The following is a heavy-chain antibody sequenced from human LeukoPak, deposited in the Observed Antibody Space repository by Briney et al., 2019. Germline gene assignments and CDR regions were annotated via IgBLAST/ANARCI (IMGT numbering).Heavy chain of an antibody. CDR2: ISSSGSNI. CDR1: GFTFRTFE. V-gene: IGHV3-48*03. J-gene: IGHJ4*02. D-gene: IGHD5-24*01. CDR3: ARADMATITIDY. Sequence: GGSLGLSCAASGFTFRTFEMNWVRQAPGKGPEWVSYISSSGSNIYYADSVKGRFTISRDNAKNSLYLQMNSLRVEDTAVYYCARADMATITIDYWGQGTLVTVSS.